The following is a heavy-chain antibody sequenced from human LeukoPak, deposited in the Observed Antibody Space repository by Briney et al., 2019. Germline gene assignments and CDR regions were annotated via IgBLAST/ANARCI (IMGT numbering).Heavy chain of an antibody. D-gene: IGHD3-10*01. V-gene: IGHV1-8*01. Sequence: ASVKVSCKASGYTFTSYDINWVRQATGQGLEWMGWMNPNSGNTGYAQKFQGRVTMTRNTSISTAYMELSSLRSEDKAVYYCAVYYYGSGSYKFDYWGQGTLVTVSS. J-gene: IGHJ4*02. CDR1: GYTFTSYD. CDR3: AVYYYGSGSYKFDY. CDR2: MNPNSGNT.